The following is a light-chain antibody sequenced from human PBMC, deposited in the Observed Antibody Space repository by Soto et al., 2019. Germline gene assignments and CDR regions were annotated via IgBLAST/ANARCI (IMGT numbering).Light chain of an antibody. Sequence: IQLTQSPSSLSASVGDRVTFTCRASEDISSYLVWYQQKPGAAPKLLIYAASALHSGVPSRFSGSGSGTDFSLSINSLQPEDFATYYCQQTYTTPEITFGQGTRLEIK. CDR1: EDISSY. V-gene: IGKV1-9*01. CDR3: QQTYTTPEIT. CDR2: AAS. J-gene: IGKJ5*01.